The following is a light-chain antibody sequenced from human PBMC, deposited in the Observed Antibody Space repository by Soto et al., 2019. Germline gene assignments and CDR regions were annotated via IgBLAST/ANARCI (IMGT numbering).Light chain of an antibody. V-gene: IGKV3-20*01. Sequence: EIVLTQSPGTLSLSPGERATLSCRASQSVSSSYLAWYQQKPGQAPRLLIYGASSRATGIPDRFSGSGSGTDFTLTIRRLEPEDFGVYYCQQYGSSPYTFGQGTRLEIK. CDR2: GAS. CDR1: QSVSSSY. J-gene: IGKJ5*01. CDR3: QQYGSSPYT.